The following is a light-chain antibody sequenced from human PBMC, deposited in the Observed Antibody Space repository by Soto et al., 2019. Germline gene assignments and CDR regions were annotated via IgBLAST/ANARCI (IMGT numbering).Light chain of an antibody. CDR2: DAS. V-gene: IGKV3-11*01. Sequence: EIVLTQAPATLSLSPGEIATLSCRASQSIGLAIAWYQHKPGQAPRLLIFDASQRATGIPARFRGSGSGTDFTLSISSLEPEDFAVYYCQQRTDRPPWTFGQGTQVESK. CDR1: QSIGLA. CDR3: QQRTDRPPWT. J-gene: IGKJ1*01.